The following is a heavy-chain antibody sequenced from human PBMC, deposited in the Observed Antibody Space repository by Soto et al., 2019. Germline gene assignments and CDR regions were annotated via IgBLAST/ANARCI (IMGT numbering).Heavy chain of an antibody. Sequence: ASVKVSCKVSGYTLTELSMHWVRQAPGKGLEWMGGFDPEDGETIYAQKFQGRVTMTEDTSTDTAYMELSSLRSEDTAVYYCATLLTTVTTFDYWGQGTLVTGSS. CDR2: FDPEDGET. D-gene: IGHD4-17*01. J-gene: IGHJ4*02. CDR1: GYTLTELS. V-gene: IGHV1-24*01. CDR3: ATLLTTVTTFDY.